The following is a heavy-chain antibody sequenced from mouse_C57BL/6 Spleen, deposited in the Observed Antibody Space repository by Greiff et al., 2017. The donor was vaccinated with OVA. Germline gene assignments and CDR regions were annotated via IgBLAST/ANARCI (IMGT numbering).Heavy chain of an antibody. Sequence: VQLQQPGTELVKPGASVKLSCKASGYTFTSYWMHWVKQRPGQGLEWIGNINPSNGGTNYNEKFKSKATLTVDKSSSTAYMQLSSLTSEDSAVFYCARAVVGGGGFDDWGTGTTVTVSS. CDR1: GYTFTSYW. D-gene: IGHD1-1*01. V-gene: IGHV1-53*01. J-gene: IGHJ1*03. CDR2: INPSNGGT. CDR3: ARAVVGGGGFDD.